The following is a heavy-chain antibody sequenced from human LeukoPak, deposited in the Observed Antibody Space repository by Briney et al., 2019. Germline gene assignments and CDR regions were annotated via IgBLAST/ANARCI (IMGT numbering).Heavy chain of an antibody. Sequence: GESLKISCKGSGYSFTNYWIGWVRQKPGEGLEWMAFISPVDSDTRYSPSLKGQVTISADKSISTAYLQWSSLKASDTAMYYCARYPRSMVRGVYDAFDIWGQGTMVTVSS. CDR3: ARYPRSMVRGVYDAFDI. V-gene: IGHV5-51*01. CDR2: ISPVDSDT. CDR1: GYSFTNYW. J-gene: IGHJ3*02. D-gene: IGHD3-10*01.